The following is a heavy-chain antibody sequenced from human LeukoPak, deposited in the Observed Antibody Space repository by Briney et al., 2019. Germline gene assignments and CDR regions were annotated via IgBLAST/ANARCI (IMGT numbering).Heavy chain of an antibody. V-gene: IGHV3-30*02. CDR1: GFTFSSYG. CDR2: IRYDGSNK. CDR3: AKDRELLPWYNWFDP. D-gene: IGHD1-26*01. Sequence: GGSLRLSCAASGFTFSSYGMHWVRQAPGKGLEWVAFIRYDGSNKYYADSVKGRFTISRDNPKNTLYLQMNSLRAEDTAVYYCAKDRELLPWYNWFDPWGQGTLVTVSS. J-gene: IGHJ5*02.